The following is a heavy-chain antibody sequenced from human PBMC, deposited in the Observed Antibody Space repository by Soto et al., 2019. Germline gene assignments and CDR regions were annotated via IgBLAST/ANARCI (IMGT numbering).Heavy chain of an antibody. CDR2: FNPILDMS. D-gene: IGHD3-10*01. V-gene: IGHV1-69*02. J-gene: IGHJ4*02. Sequence: QVHLVQSGAEVKKTGSSVKVSCKASGDTFNFYTINWLRQAPGQGLEWMGRFNPILDMSTYAHKFQGRVTVTADKSTSTAHMQLSSLRSDDTATYYCATSYGSGSRPFDYWGQGTLVTVSS. CDR1: GDTFNFYT. CDR3: ATSYGSGSRPFDY.